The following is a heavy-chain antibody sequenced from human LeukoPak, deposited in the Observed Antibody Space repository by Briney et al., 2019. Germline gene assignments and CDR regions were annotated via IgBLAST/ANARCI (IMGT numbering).Heavy chain of an antibody. Sequence: GGSLRLSCAASGFTFSSYEMTWVRQAPGRGLEWLSYISDSGVTIYYADSVKGRFTISRDNAKNSLYLQMNSLRAEDTAVYYCATIGGSGGSWGRFGYWGQGTLVTVSS. CDR2: ISDSGVTI. D-gene: IGHD2-15*01. V-gene: IGHV3-48*03. J-gene: IGHJ4*02. CDR3: ATIGGSGGSWGRFGY. CDR1: GFTFSSYE.